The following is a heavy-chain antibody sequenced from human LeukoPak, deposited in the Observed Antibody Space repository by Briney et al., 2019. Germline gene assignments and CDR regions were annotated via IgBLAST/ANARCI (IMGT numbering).Heavy chain of an antibody. CDR1: GFTFSSYA. V-gene: IGHV3-30-3*01. CDR2: ISYDGSNK. CDR3: ANSQTYYYDSSGPYFQH. Sequence: PGRSLRLSCAASGFTFSSYAMHWVRQAPGKGLEWVAVISYDGSNKYYADSVKGRFTISRDNSKNTLYLQMNSLRAEDTAVYYCANSQTYYYDSSGPYFQHWGQGTLVTVSS. J-gene: IGHJ1*01. D-gene: IGHD3-22*01.